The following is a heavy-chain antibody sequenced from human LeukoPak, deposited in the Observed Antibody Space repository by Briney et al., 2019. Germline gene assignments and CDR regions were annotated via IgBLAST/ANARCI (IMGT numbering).Heavy chain of an antibody. D-gene: IGHD2-15*01. Sequence: PGGSLRLSCAASGFTFSDYYMSWIRQAPGKGLEWVSYISSSGSTIYYADSVKGRFTISRDKSKNTLYLQMNSLRVDDTAVYYCAKNEGAGYCSGGSCPWGMDVWGQGTTVTVSS. CDR1: GFTFSDYY. CDR2: ISSSGSTI. J-gene: IGHJ6*02. CDR3: AKNEGAGYCSGGSCPWGMDV. V-gene: IGHV3-11*01.